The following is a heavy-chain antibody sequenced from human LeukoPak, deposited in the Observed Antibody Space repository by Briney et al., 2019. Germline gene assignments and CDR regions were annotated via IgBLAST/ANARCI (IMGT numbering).Heavy chain of an antibody. D-gene: IGHD2-21*02. CDR1: GFTFSSYA. CDR2: ISAGGGIT. V-gene: IGHV3-23*01. Sequence: GGSLRLSCAASGFTFSSYAMSWVRQAPGKGLEWVSSISAGGGITFYADSVKGRFTISRDNSKNTLYLQMNSLRAEDTAVYYCAKSVLGDSWGMDVWGQGTTVTVSS. CDR3: AKSVLGDSWGMDV. J-gene: IGHJ6*02.